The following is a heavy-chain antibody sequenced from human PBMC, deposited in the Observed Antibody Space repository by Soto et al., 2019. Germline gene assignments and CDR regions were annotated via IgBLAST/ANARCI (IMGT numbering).Heavy chain of an antibody. J-gene: IGHJ6*02. CDR1: GFTLSSYA. D-gene: IGHD3-10*01. CDR2: ISGSGTST. V-gene: IGHV3-23*01. Sequence: EVRLLESGGGLVQSGGSLRLSCVASGFTLSSYAMSWVRQAPEKGLEWVSAISGSGTSTYYTDSVKGRFTISRDNSENTLDLQMNSLRAEDTATYFCAREVVLGGTNFYYYGLGVWGQGATVAVSS. CDR3: AREVVLGGTNFYYYGLGV.